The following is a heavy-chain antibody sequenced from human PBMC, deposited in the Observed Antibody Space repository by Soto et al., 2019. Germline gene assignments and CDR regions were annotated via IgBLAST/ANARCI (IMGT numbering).Heavy chain of an antibody. CDR2: IDYSGANT. CDR3: VSWVSAHFDN. D-gene: IGHD2-8*01. Sequence: GGSLRLSCAASGFTLDNGMTWVRQAPGKGLEWISTIDYSGANTHYADSVKGRFTISRDKSRNTVALQMSNLRAEDTALYYCVSWVSAHFDNWGQGTLVTVSS. J-gene: IGHJ4*02. CDR1: GFTLDNG. V-gene: IGHV3-23*01.